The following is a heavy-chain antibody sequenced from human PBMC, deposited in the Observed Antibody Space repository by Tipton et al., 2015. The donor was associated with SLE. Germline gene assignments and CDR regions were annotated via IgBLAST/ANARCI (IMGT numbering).Heavy chain of an antibody. V-gene: IGHV4-59*08. D-gene: IGHD4-17*01. CDR3: ARLRKDYGDYDY. J-gene: IGHJ4*02. CDR2: IYYSGST. Sequence: TLSLTCSVSGGSISSYYWNWIRQPPGKGLEWIGYIYYSGSTNYNPSLKSRVIISVDMSKNQFSLKLSSVTAADTAVYYCARLRKDYGDYDYWGQGTLVTVSS. CDR1: GGSISSYY.